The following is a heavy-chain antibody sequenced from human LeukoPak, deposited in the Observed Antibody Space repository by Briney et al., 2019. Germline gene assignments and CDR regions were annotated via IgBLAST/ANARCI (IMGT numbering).Heavy chain of an antibody. CDR2: ISAYNGNT. CDR1: GYTFTSYG. Sequence: GASVKVSCKASGYTFTSYGICWVRQAPGQGLEWMGWISAYNGNTNYAQKLQGRVTMTTDTSTSTAYMELRSLRSDDTAVYYCARAKLTAYYYDSSGYLDYWGQGTLVTVSS. D-gene: IGHD3-22*01. V-gene: IGHV1-18*01. CDR3: ARAKLTAYYYDSSGYLDY. J-gene: IGHJ4*02.